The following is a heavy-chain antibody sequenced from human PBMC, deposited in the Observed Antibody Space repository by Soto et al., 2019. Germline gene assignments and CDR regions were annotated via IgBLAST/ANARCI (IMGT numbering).Heavy chain of an antibody. J-gene: IGHJ5*02. Sequence: SETLSLTCSVSGGSISSGDYYWNWIRQPPGKGLEWIGHIYYSGSTYYNSSLKSRVTISLDTSKNQFSLKLSSVTAADTAVYYCARDGGVQARFDPWGQGTLVTVSS. V-gene: IGHV4-30-4*01. D-gene: IGHD2-8*02. CDR1: GGSISSGDYY. CDR3: ARDGGVQARFDP. CDR2: IYYSGST.